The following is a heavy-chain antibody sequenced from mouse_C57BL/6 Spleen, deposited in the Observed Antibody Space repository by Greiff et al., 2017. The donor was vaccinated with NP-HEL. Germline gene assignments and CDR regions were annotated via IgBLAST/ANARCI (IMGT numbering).Heavy chain of an antibody. Sequence: VQLQQSGPELVKPGASVKMSCKASGYTFTDYNMHWVKQSHGKSLEWIGYINPNNGGTSYNQKFKGKATLTVNKSSRAAYMEFLSLTTEDSAVYYFARSIYYYGSSEGYYAMDYWGQGTSVTVSS. CDR1: GYTFTDYN. V-gene: IGHV1-22*01. D-gene: IGHD1-1*01. J-gene: IGHJ4*01. CDR3: ARSIYYYGSSEGYYAMDY. CDR2: INPNNGGT.